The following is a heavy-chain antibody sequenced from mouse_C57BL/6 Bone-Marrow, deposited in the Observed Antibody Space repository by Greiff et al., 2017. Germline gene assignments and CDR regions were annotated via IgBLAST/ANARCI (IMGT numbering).Heavy chain of an antibody. V-gene: IGHV5-6*01. CDR3: ARTSYYGSRNWYFDV. CDR2: ISSGGSYT. D-gene: IGHD1-1*01. CDR1: GFTFSSYG. Sequence: EVQRVESGGDLVKPGGSLKLSCAASGFTFSSYGMSWVRQTPDKRLEWVATISSGGSYTYYPDSVKGRFTISRDNAKNTLYLQMSSLKSEATDMXYCARTSYYGSRNWYFDVWGTGTTVTVSS. J-gene: IGHJ1*03.